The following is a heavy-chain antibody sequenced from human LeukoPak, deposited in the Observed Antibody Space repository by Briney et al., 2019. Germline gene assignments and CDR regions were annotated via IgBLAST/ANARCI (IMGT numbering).Heavy chain of an antibody. V-gene: IGHV1-69*13. D-gene: IGHD3-3*01. CDR2: IIPIFGTA. CDR1: GGTFSSYA. J-gene: IGHJ4*02. Sequence: ASVKVSCKASGGTFSSYAISWVRQAPGQGLEWMGGIIPIFGTANYAQKFQGRVTITADESTSTAYMELSSLRSEDTAVYYCARDLQLGFLEWPLLYWGQGTLVTVSS. CDR3: ARDLQLGFLEWPLLY.